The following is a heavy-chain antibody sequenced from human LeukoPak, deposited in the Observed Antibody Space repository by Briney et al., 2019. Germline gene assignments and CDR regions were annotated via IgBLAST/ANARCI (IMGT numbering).Heavy chain of an antibody. D-gene: IGHD3-10*01. CDR2: IYYSGTT. J-gene: IGHJ4*02. Sequence: SQTLSLTCTVSGGSINSGGYWSWIRQHPGKGLEWIGYIYYSGTTYFNPSLKGRVTMSVDTSKNQFSLKLSSVTAAYTAVYYCARDSGISGRTDYWGQGTLVTVSS. V-gene: IGHV4-31*03. CDR1: GGSINSGGY. CDR3: ARDSGISGRTDY.